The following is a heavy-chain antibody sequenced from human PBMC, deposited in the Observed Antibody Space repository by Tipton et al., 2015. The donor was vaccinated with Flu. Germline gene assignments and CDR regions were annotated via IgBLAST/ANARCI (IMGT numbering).Heavy chain of an antibody. CDR1: GGSISSISDY. J-gene: IGHJ6*02. CDR3: ARDITAPDYFDPFEAHGLHQGLDV. D-gene: IGHD3-22*01. Sequence: TLSLTCTVSGGSISSISDYWGWVRQSPGKGLEWIGNINYRGITYYNPSLKSRVTISVDTPKNQITLRLTSVAAADTATYYCARDITAPDYFDPFEAHGLHQGLDVWGQGTAVTVSS. CDR2: INYRGIT. V-gene: IGHV4-39*06.